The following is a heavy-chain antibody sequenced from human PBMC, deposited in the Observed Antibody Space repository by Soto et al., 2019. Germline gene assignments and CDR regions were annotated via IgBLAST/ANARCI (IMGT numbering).Heavy chain of an antibody. V-gene: IGHV3-21*01. D-gene: IGHD5-12*01. Sequence: GGSLRLSCAASGFTFSSYSMNWVRQAPGKGLEWVSSISSSSSYIYYADSVKGRFTISRDNAKNSLYLQMNSLRAEDTAVYYCARRDSGYDYFDYWGQGTLVTVSS. CDR3: ARRDSGYDYFDY. J-gene: IGHJ4*02. CDR2: ISSSSSYI. CDR1: GFTFSSYS.